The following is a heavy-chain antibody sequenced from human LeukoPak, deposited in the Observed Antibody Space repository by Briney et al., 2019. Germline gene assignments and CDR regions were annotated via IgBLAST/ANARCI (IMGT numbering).Heavy chain of an antibody. CDR3: ARQDGNLDP. CDR2: IYYSGST. J-gene: IGHJ5*02. CDR1: GGSIGSYY. Sequence: SETLSLTCTVSGGSIGSYYWSWIRQPPGKGLEWIGYIYYSGSTNYNPSLKSRVTISVDTSKNQFSLKLSSVTAADTAVYYCARQDGNLDPWGQGTLVTVSS. V-gene: IGHV4-59*08.